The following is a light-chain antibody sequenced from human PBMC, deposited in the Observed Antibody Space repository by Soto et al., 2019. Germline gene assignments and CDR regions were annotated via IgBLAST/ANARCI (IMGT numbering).Light chain of an antibody. V-gene: IGKV3D-15*01. CDR3: QQYTNWPPIS. J-gene: IGKJ5*01. Sequence: TGMTQAPATLSVSPGERATLSCRASQSVSSKLAWYQQKPGQAPRLLIYGASTRATGIPASFSGSGSGTEFTLTISSLQSEDFAVYYCQQYTNWPPISFGQGTRLEIK. CDR1: QSVSSK. CDR2: GAS.